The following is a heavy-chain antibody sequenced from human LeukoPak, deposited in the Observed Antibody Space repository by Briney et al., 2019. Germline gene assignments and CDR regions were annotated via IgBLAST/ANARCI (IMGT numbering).Heavy chain of an antibody. Sequence: SETLSLTCTVSGDSISSSSYYWGCIRQPPGKGLEWIGSIYYSGSTYYNPSLKSRVTISVDRSKNQFSLKLSSVTAADTAVYYCARLDSGYDSLDYWGQGTLVTVSS. J-gene: IGHJ4*02. CDR2: IYYSGST. CDR3: ARLDSGYDSLDY. D-gene: IGHD5-12*01. CDR1: GDSISSSSYY. V-gene: IGHV4-39*07.